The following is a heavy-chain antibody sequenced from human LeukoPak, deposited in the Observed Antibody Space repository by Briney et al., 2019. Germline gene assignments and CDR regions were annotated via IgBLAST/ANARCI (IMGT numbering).Heavy chain of an antibody. CDR2: IYYSGST. CDR1: GGSISSYY. J-gene: IGHJ4*02. V-gene: IGHV4-59*01. D-gene: IGHD3-10*01. Sequence: SETLSLTCTVSGGSISSYYWSWIRQPPGKGLEWIGYIYYSGSTNYNPSLKSRVTISVDTSKNQFSLKLSSVTAADTAVYYCAREDGSGVIDYWGQGTLVTVSS. CDR3: AREDGSGVIDY.